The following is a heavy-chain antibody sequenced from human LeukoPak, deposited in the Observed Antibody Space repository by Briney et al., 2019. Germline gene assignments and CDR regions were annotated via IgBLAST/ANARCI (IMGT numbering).Heavy chain of an antibody. J-gene: IGHJ4*02. Sequence: SVKVSCKASGGTFSSYAISWVRQAPGQGLEWMGGIIPIFGTANYAQKFQGRVTITTDESTSTAYMELSSLRSEDTAVYYCARSAYSYGRGLFDYWGQGTLVTVSS. CDR3: ARSAYSYGRGLFDY. CDR2: IIPIFGTA. V-gene: IGHV1-69*05. CDR1: GGTFSSYA. D-gene: IGHD5-18*01.